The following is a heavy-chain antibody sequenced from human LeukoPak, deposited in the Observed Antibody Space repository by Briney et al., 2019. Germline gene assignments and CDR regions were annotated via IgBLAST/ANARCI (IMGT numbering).Heavy chain of an antibody. CDR3: TRVAAVAAYYFDY. D-gene: IGHD6-19*01. J-gene: IGHJ4*02. CDR1: GFTFGDYA. CDR2: IRSKAYGGTT. Sequence: PGGSLRLSCTASGFTFGDYAMSWVRQAPGKGLEWVGFIRSKAYGGTTEYAASVKGRFTISRDDSKSIAYLQMNSLKTEDTAVYYCTRVAAVAAYYFDYWGQGTLVTVSS. V-gene: IGHV3-49*04.